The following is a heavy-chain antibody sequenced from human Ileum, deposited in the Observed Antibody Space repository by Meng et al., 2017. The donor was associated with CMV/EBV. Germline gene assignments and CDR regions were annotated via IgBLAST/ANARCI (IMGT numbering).Heavy chain of an antibody. CDR2: IDTNTGNP. V-gene: IGHV7-4-1*02. D-gene: IGHD1-26*01. CDR1: GYTFTSNN. J-gene: IGHJ4*02. CDR3: ARDGLSGRYFDY. Sequence: QVHLVQSGSELKKPGASVKVSCKTSGYTFTSNNIIWVRQAPGQGPEWMGWIDTNTGNPTYAQGFTGRFVFSLYTSVNTAYLEISSLKAEDTAVYYCARDGLSGRYFDYWVQGTLVTSPQ.